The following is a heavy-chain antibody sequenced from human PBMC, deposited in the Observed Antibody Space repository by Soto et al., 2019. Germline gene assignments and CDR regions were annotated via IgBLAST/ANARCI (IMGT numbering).Heavy chain of an antibody. CDR2: IYYSGST. D-gene: IGHD2-15*01. Sequence: QLQLQESGPGLVKPSETLSLTCTVSGGSISSSSYYWGWIRQPPGKGLEWIGSIYYSGSTYYNPSLKSRFPISVDTSKNQFSLKLSSVTAADTAVYYCARHTPAISISDHWGQGTLVTVSS. J-gene: IGHJ4*02. V-gene: IGHV4-39*01. CDR1: GGSISSSSYY. CDR3: ARHTPAISISDH.